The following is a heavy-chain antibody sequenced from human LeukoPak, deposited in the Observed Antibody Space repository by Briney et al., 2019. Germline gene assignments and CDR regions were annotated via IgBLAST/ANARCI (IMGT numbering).Heavy chain of an antibody. V-gene: IGHV3-49*03. D-gene: IGHD2-8*01. CDR2: IRSKAYGGTT. Sequence: GGSLRLSCTASGFTFGDYAMSWLRQAPGKGLEWVGFIRSKAYGGTTEYAASVKGRFTISRDDSKSIAYLQMNSLKTEDTAVYYCTRVLMVYALYGWFDPWGQGTLVTVSS. J-gene: IGHJ5*02. CDR3: TRVLMVYALYGWFDP. CDR1: GFTFGDYA.